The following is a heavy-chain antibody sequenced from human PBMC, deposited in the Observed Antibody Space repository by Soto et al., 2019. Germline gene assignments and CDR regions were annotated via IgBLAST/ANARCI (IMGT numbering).Heavy chain of an antibody. CDR2: IFPICGTA. CDR1: GGTFSSYA. CDR3: ARELTGTLTNSVFDY. J-gene: IGHJ4*01. V-gene: IGHV1-69*06. D-gene: IGHD7-27*01. Sequence: QVQLVQSGAEVKKPGSSVKVSCKASGGTFSSYAISWVRQAPGQGLEWMGGIFPICGTANYAQKFQGRVTITADKSTSTAYMELSSLRYEDTAVYYCARELTGTLTNSVFDYWGQGTLVTVSS.